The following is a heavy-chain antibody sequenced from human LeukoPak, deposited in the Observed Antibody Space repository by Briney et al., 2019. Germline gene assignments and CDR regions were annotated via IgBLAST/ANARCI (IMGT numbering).Heavy chain of an antibody. J-gene: IGHJ3*02. CDR1: GFTFSSYG. D-gene: IGHD4-17*01. CDR2: IRYDGSNK. Sequence: GGSLGLSCAASGFTFSSYGMHWVRQAPGKGLEWVAFIRYDGSNKYYADSVKGRFTISRDNSKNTLYLQMNSLRAEDTAVYYCAKDSEVTTGFCSDIWGQGTMVTVSS. CDR3: AKDSEVTTGFCSDI. V-gene: IGHV3-30*02.